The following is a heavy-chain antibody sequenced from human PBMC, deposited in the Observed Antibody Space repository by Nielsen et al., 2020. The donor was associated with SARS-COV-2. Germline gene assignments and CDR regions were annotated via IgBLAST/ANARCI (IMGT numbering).Heavy chain of an antibody. Sequence: GESLKISCAASGFNFSIYATTWVRQAPGKGLEWVSAISDGGTYTYYADSVKGRFTISRDNSKNTLFLQISGLRPEDTAVYFCAKDRWGGGSYPDFWGQGTLVTVSS. D-gene: IGHD1-26*01. J-gene: IGHJ4*02. V-gene: IGHV3-23*01. CDR1: GFNFSIYA. CDR3: AKDRWGGGSYPDF. CDR2: ISDGGTYT.